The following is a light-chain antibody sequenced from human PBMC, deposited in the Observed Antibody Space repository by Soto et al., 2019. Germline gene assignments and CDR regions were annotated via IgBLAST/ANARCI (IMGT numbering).Light chain of an antibody. J-gene: IGKJ1*01. CDR3: QQSYSIPWT. CDR1: QSISSY. V-gene: IGKV1-39*01. CDR2: AAS. Sequence: VHMTLSPSSLSASVGYRVTITCRASQSISSYLNWYQQKQGKAPKVLIYAASSLQSGVPSRFSGSGYGTDFNLTISSLQTEDFATYYCQQSYSIPWTFGQGTKVDIK.